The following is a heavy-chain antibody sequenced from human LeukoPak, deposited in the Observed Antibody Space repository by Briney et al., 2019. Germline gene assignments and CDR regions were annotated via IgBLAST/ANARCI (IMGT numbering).Heavy chain of an antibody. Sequence: GGSLRLSCAASGFTFSNSWMSWVRQAPGKGLEWAANIKQDGSKKSYVDSVKGRFTISRDNAKNSLYLQMNSLRAEDTAIYYCTRVGYIDEGIDYWGQGTLVTVSS. J-gene: IGHJ4*02. CDR1: GFTFSNSW. CDR2: IKQDGSKK. CDR3: TRVGYIDEGIDY. V-gene: IGHV3-7*04. D-gene: IGHD5-24*01.